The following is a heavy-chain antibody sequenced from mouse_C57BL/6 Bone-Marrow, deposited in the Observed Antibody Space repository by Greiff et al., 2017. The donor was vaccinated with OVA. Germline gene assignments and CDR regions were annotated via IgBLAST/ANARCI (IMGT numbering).Heavy chain of an antibody. D-gene: IGHD2-4*01. CDR1: GYTFTSYW. Sequence: QVQLQQPGAELVKPGASVKMSCKASGYTFTSYWITWVKQRPGQGLEWIGDIYPGSGSTNYKEKFKSKATLTVDTSSSTAYMQLSSPTSEDSAVYYCAREHDYDWFADWGQGTLVTVSA. J-gene: IGHJ3*01. V-gene: IGHV1-55*01. CDR2: IYPGSGST. CDR3: AREHDYDWFAD.